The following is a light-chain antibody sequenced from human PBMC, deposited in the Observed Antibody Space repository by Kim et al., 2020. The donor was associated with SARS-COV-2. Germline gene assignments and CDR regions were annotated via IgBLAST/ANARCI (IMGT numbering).Light chain of an antibody. V-gene: IGKV1-16*01. CDR1: QAISNH. J-gene: IGKJ2*01. CDR2: SAS. Sequence: DIQMTQSPSSLSASVGDGVTITCRASQAISNHVAWFQQKPGKAPKSLIYSASGLVNGVPSRFSGSGSGTDFTLTVSGLHPEDSATYYCQQYNTYPYTFGQGTKFEIK. CDR3: QQYNTYPYT.